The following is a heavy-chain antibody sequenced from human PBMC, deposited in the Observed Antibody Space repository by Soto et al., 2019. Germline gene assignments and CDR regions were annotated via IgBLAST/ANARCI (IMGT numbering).Heavy chain of an antibody. CDR3: ARDDYGMDV. J-gene: IGHJ6*02. CDR2: IWDDESKY. Sequence: QERLVESGGGVVQPGTSLRLSCAAAEFTFSNYAMHWLRQPPGMRLEWVAVIWDDESKYYYADSVKGRFTISRDNSKNTEYLHMNSLRAEDTSVYYCARDDYGMDVWGQGTTVTVSS. V-gene: IGHV3-33*01. CDR1: EFTFSNYA.